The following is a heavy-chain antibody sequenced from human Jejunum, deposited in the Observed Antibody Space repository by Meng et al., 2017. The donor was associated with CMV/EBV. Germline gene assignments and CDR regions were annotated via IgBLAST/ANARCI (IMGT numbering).Heavy chain of an antibody. CDR3: AKDWGRGTIGD. CDR2: ISGSSDSI. V-gene: IGHV3-23*04. D-gene: IGHD3-3*01. Sequence: GQLVGSGGGLVTPVGSLSLSCAASGFTFSTYAMMWVRQAPGKGLEWVSLISGSSDSIYYIDSVKGRFTISRDNSKNTVYLQMDSLRAEDTAVYYCAKDWGRGTIGDWGQGTLVTVSS. CDR1: GFTFSTYA. J-gene: IGHJ4*02.